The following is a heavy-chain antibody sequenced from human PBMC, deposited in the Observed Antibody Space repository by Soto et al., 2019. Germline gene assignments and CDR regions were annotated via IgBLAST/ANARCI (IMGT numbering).Heavy chain of an antibody. J-gene: IGHJ1*01. Sequence: ASVKVSCKASGYTFTGYYMHWVRQAPGQGLEWMGWINPNSGGTNYAQKFQGWVTMTRDTSISTAYMELSRLRSDDTAMYYCARMGDYGDEEFQHWGQGTLVTVSS. CDR2: INPNSGGT. D-gene: IGHD4-17*01. CDR1: GYTFTGYY. V-gene: IGHV1-2*04. CDR3: ARMGDYGDEEFQH.